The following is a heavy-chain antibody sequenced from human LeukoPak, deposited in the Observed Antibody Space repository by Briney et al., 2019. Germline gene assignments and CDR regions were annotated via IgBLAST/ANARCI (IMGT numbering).Heavy chain of an antibody. CDR1: GYTLTNYY. D-gene: IGHD4-17*01. J-gene: IGHJ5*02. V-gene: IGHV1-46*01. Sequence: ASVKVSCKASGYTLTNYYMHWVRQAPGQGLEWMGLINPTGSSTIYAQKFQGRVTMTEDTSTDTAYMELSSLRSEDTAVYYCATGPPAVRGWFDPWGQGTLVTVSS. CDR2: INPTGSST. CDR3: ATGPPAVRGWFDP.